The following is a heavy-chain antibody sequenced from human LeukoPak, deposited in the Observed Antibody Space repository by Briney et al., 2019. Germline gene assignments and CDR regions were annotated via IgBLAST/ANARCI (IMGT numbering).Heavy chain of an antibody. CDR3: AKDGRQWLVLFHFFDY. D-gene: IGHD6-19*01. V-gene: IGHV3-9*01. CDR2: ISWNSGSI. CDR1: GFTFDDYA. J-gene: IGHJ4*02. Sequence: GGSLRLSCAASGFTFDDYAMHWVRQAPGKGLEWVSGISWNSGSIGYADSVKGRFTISRDNAKNSLYLQMNSLRAEDTAVYYCAKDGRQWLVLFHFFDYWGQGTLVTVSS.